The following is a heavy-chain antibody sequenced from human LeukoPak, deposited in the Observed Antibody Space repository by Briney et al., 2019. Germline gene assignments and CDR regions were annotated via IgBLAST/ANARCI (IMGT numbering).Heavy chain of an antibody. CDR1: GYIFTSYW. D-gene: IGHD4-23*01. J-gene: IGHJ4*02. V-gene: IGHV5-51*01. CDR3: ARLGDYGGNSGYGFDY. CDR2: IYPGDSDT. Sequence: GESLKISCKGSGYIFTSYWIGWVRQMPGKGLEWMGIIYPGDSDTRYSPSFQGQVTISADKSITTAYVQWSSLETSDTAMFYCARLGDYGGNSGYGFDYWGQGTLVTVSS.